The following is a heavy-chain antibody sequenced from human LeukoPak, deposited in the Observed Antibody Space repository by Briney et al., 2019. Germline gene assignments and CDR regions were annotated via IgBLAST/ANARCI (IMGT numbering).Heavy chain of an antibody. Sequence: GGSLRLSCAASGFTFSNYGMHWVRQAPGRGLEWVAVIWYDGTKKYYADSVKGRFTISRDNAKNSLFLQMNSLRAEDTAVYYCARELMGLTMIVVVNPIDYWGQGALVTVSS. CDR2: IWYDGTKK. J-gene: IGHJ4*02. CDR3: ARELMGLTMIVVVNPIDY. V-gene: IGHV3-33*01. D-gene: IGHD3-22*01. CDR1: GFTFSNYG.